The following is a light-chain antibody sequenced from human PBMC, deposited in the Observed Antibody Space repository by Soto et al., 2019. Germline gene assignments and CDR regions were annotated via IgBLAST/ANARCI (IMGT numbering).Light chain of an antibody. V-gene: IGKV3-11*01. CDR1: QSINNF. Sequence: EIVLTQSPATLSLSPGERANLSCRASQSINNFLAWYQHKPGQAPRLLIYEASNRAAGIPARFSGTGSETDFTLTISSLEPEDFAVYYCQQRDNWVWTFGQGTKVEIK. J-gene: IGKJ1*01. CDR2: EAS. CDR3: QQRDNWVWT.